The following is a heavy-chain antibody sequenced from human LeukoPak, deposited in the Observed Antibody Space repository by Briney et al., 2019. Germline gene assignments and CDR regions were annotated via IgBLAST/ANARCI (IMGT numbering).Heavy chain of an antibody. V-gene: IGHV3-23*01. D-gene: IGHD1-26*01. CDR2: ISGTGSST. Sequence: PGGSLRLSCAASGFTFSTYAMSWVRQAPGRGLEWVSSISGTGSSTFYGDSVKGRFTISRDNSKNTLYLQMNSLRAEDTAVYYCARLWELRAFDIWGQRTMVTVSS. CDR1: GFTFSTYA. J-gene: IGHJ3*02. CDR3: ARLWELRAFDI.